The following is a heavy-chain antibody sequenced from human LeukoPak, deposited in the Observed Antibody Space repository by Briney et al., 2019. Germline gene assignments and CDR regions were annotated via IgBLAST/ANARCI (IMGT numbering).Heavy chain of an antibody. CDR3: AKGRCSGAGCDSFHS. D-gene: IGHD2-15*01. V-gene: IGHV3-23*01. CDR1: GFKFRSYA. J-gene: IGHJ4*02. Sequence: GGSLRLSCVASGFKFRSYAMNWVRQAPGKGLECISTISDDSSFIYYADSVKGRSAVSRDNSRSTLYLQINNLKVEDSAVYYYAKGRCSGAGCDSFHSWGQGALVTVPP. CDR2: ISDDSSFI.